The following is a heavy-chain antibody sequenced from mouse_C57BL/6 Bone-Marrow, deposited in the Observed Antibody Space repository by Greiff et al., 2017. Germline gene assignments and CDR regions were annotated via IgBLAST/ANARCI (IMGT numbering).Heavy chain of an antibody. J-gene: IGHJ3*01. CDR3: ARDHGNTWFAY. CDR2: IFPGGGST. CDR1: GYTFTGYW. D-gene: IGHD2-1*01. Sequence: VQLQESGAELMKPGASVKLSCKATGYTFTGYWIEWVKQRPGHGLEWIGEIFPGGGSTNYNEKFKGKATFTADTSSNTAYMHLSSLTTEDSAIYYCARDHGNTWFAYWGQGTLVTVSA. V-gene: IGHV1-9*01.